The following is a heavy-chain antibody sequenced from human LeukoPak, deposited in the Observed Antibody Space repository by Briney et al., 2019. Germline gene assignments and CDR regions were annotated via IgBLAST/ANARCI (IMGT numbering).Heavy chain of an antibody. D-gene: IGHD3-10*01. CDR3: TKDRDYYGSGSN. CDR2: ISASVDST. V-gene: IGHV3-23*01. Sequence: PGGSLRLSCAASGFTFSDYAMNWVRQAPGKGLEWVSGISASVDSTYYADSVKGRFTISRDNSKNTLHLQINSLRAEDTALYYCTKDRDYYGSGSNWGQGTMVTVSS. J-gene: IGHJ3*01. CDR1: GFTFSDYA.